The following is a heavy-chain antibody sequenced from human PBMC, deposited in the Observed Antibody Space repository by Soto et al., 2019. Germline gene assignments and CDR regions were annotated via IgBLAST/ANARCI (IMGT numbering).Heavy chain of an antibody. CDR1: GFTFSSYA. V-gene: IGHV3-23*01. CDR2: ISGSGGSI. J-gene: IGHJ4*02. D-gene: IGHD2-2*01. CDR3: AKDRDCSSTSCYENFDY. Sequence: EVQLLESGGGLVQPGGSLRLSCAASGFTFSSYAMSWVRQAPGKGLEWVSAISGSGGSIYYADSVKGRFTTSRDNSKNTLYLQMNSLRAEDTAVYYCAKDRDCSSTSCYENFDYWGQGTLVTVSS.